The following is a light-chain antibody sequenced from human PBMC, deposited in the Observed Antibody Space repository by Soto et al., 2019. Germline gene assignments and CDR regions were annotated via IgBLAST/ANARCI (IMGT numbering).Light chain of an antibody. V-gene: IGKV3-15*01. CDR1: QSVSSN. CDR2: DAS. J-gene: IGKJ5*01. CDR3: QQYDNWPPIT. Sequence: EILITQFPATLSVSPGERVTLSCRASQSVSSNLAWYQQKPGQAPRLLIYDASTRATGIPARFSGSGSGTEFTLTISSLQSEDFAVYYCQQYDNWPPITFGQGTRLEIK.